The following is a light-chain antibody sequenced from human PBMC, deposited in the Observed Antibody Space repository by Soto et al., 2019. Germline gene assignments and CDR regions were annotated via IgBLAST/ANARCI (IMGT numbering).Light chain of an antibody. V-gene: IGKV3-11*01. CDR3: QHRMNWPLT. Sequence: EIVLTQAQATLSLSPGERATLSCRASQSVSSYLLWYQQKPGQAPRLLIYDASNRATGIPARFSGSGSETDFTLTISSLEPEDFAVYYCQHRMNWPLTFGQGTRLEIK. CDR1: QSVSSY. J-gene: IGKJ5*01. CDR2: DAS.